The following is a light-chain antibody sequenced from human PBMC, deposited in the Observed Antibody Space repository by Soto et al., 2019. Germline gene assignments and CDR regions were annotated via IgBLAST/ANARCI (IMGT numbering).Light chain of an antibody. Sequence: QSVLTQPPSASGSPGQSVSISCTGTNXNVGGYNYVSWYQQHPGKAPKLIIYEVNKRPSGVPDRFSGSKTGSTASLTVSGLQADDEAEYYCWSYAGRNTYVFGTGTKVTVL. J-gene: IGLJ1*01. CDR3: WSYAGRNTYV. CDR2: EVN. CDR1: NXNVGGYNY. V-gene: IGLV2-8*01.